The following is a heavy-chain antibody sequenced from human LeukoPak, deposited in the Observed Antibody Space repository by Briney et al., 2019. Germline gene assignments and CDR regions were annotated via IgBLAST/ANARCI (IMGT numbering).Heavy chain of an antibody. CDR3: ARGVRYCSSTSCRNWFDP. CDR2: INPNSGGT. Sequence: ASVKVSCKASGYTFTGYYMHWVRQAPGQGLEWMGWINPNSGGTNYAQKFQGRVTMTRDTSISTAYMELSRLRSDDTAVYYCARGVRYCSSTSCRNWFDPWGQGTLVTVSS. CDR1: GYTFTGYY. V-gene: IGHV1-2*02. J-gene: IGHJ5*02. D-gene: IGHD2-2*01.